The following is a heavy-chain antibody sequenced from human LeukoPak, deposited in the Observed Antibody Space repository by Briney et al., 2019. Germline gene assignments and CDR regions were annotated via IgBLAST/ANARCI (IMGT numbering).Heavy chain of an antibody. V-gene: IGHV1-8*03. CDR3: ARGPRFLYCSSTSCYLYYYYYYMDV. CDR2: MNPNSGNT. CDR1: GYTFTSYD. J-gene: IGHJ6*03. D-gene: IGHD2-2*01. Sequence: ASVKVSXKASGYTFTSYDINWVRQATGQGLEWMGWMNPNSGNTGYAQKFQGRVTITRNTSISTAYMELSSLRSEDTAVYYCARGPRFLYCSSTSCYLYYYYYYMDVWGKGTTVTVSS.